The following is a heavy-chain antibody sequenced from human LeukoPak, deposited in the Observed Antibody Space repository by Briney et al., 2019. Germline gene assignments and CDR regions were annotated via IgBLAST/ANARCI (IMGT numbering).Heavy chain of an antibody. CDR3: ANKVYCSTTSCYHAGY. CDR2: IYYSGST. D-gene: IGHD2-2*01. V-gene: IGHV4-39*07. J-gene: IGHJ4*02. CDR1: GGSISSSSYC. Sequence: SETLSLTCTVSGGSISSSSYCWGWIRQPPGKGLEWIGNIYYSGSTYYNPSLKSRVTISIDTSRNQFSLKLTSVTAADTAVYYCANKVYCSTTSCYHAGYWGQGTLVTVSS.